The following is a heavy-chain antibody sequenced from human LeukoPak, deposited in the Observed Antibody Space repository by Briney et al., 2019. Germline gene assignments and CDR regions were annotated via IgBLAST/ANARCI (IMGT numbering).Heavy chain of an antibody. D-gene: IGHD6-6*01. CDR2: IYHSGST. J-gene: IGHJ5*02. Sequence: PSETLSLTCAVSGGSISSGGYSWSWIRQPPGKGLEWIGYIYHSGSTYYNPPLKSRVTMSVDRSKNQFSLKLSSVTAADTAVYYCARDPASGWFDPWGQGTLVTVSS. CDR1: GGSISSGGYS. V-gene: IGHV4-30-2*01. CDR3: ARDPASGWFDP.